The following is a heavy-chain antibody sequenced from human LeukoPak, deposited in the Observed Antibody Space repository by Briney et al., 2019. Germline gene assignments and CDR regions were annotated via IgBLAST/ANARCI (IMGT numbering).Heavy chain of an antibody. CDR2: ISSSSSYI. CDR3: ARVLVRGVINY. D-gene: IGHD3-10*01. CDR1: GFTFSSYA. Sequence: GGSPRLSCAASGFTFSSYAMSWVRQAPGKGLEWVSSISSSSSYIYYADSVKGRFTISRDNAKNSLYLQMNSLRAEDTAVYYCARVLVRGVINYWGQGTLVTVSS. J-gene: IGHJ4*02. V-gene: IGHV3-21*01.